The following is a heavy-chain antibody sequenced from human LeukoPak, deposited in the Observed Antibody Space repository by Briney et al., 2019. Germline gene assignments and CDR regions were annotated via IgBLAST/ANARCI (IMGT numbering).Heavy chain of an antibody. Sequence: PGGSLRLSCAASGFTFSSYEMNWVRQAPGKGLEWVSYISSSGTTTFYADSVKGRFTISRDNAKNSLYLQMNSLRAEDTAVYYCAGDEVGATTEFDYWGQGTLVTVSS. CDR2: ISSSGTTT. V-gene: IGHV3-48*03. D-gene: IGHD1-26*01. CDR3: AGDEVGATTEFDY. CDR1: GFTFSSYE. J-gene: IGHJ4*02.